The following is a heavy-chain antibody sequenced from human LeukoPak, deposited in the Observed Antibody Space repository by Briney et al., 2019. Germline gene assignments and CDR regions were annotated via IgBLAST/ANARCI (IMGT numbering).Heavy chain of an antibody. V-gene: IGHV1-69*13. Sequence: ASVKVSCKASGGTFSSYAISWVRQAPGQGLEWMGGIIPIFGTANYAQKFQGRVTITADESTSTAYMELSSLRSEDTAVYYCARPRSGYSRSWFDPWGQGTLVTVSS. J-gene: IGHJ5*02. D-gene: IGHD3-3*01. CDR2: IIPIFGTA. CDR3: ARPRSGYSRSWFDP. CDR1: GGTFSSYA.